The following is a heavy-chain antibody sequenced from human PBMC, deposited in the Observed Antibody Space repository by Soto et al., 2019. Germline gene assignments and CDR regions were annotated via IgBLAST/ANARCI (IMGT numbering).Heavy chain of an antibody. CDR1: GDSISSSNYY. V-gene: IGHV4-39*01. CDR3: ATAYYYGSGSSIKGRRGHYYYGMDV. CDR2: IYYSGST. Sequence: SETLSLTCTVSGDSISSSNYYWVWIRLPPGKGLEWIGSIYYSGSTYYNPSLNSRVTISVDTSKNQFSLKLSSVTAADTAVYYCATAYYYGSGSSIKGRRGHYYYGMDVWGQGTTVTVSS. J-gene: IGHJ6*02. D-gene: IGHD3-10*01.